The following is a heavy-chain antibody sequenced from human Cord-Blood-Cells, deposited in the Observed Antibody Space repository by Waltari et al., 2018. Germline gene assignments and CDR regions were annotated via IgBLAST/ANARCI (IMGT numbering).Heavy chain of an antibody. D-gene: IGHD4-17*01. CDR2: IYYSGST. J-gene: IGHJ5*02. CDR3: AVTVTNWFDP. CDR1: GGSISSSSYY. Sequence: QLQLQESGPGLVKPSETLSLTCTVSGGSISSSSYYWGWIRQPPGKGLEWIGSIYYSGSTDYNPSLKGRVTISVDTSKNQCSRKLSSVTAADTAVYYCAVTVTNWFDPWGQGTLVTVSS. V-gene: IGHV4-39*01.